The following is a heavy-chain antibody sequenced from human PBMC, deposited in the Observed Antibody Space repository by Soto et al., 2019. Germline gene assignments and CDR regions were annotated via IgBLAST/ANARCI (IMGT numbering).Heavy chain of an antibody. CDR3: AKDRGSGSSSVGDWFDP. CDR1: GFTFSSYA. CDR2: ISGSGGST. V-gene: IGHV3-23*01. J-gene: IGHJ5*02. D-gene: IGHD3-10*01. Sequence: EVQLLESGGGLVQPGGSLRLSCAASGFTFSSYAMSWVRQAPGKGLEWVSAISGSGGSTYYADSVKGRFTISRDNSKNPLYLQMNSLRAEDTAVYYCAKDRGSGSSSVGDWFDPWGQGTLVTVSS.